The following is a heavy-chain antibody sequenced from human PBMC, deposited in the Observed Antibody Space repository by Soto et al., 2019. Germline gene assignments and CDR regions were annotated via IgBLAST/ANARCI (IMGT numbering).Heavy chain of an antibody. Sequence: PGESLKISCKGSGYSFTSYWIGWVRQMPGKGLEWMGIIYPGDSDTRYSPSFQGQVTISADKSISTAYLQWSSLKASDTAMYYCARVQEAGDGYSNFDYWGQGTLVTVSS. CDR1: GYSFTSYW. D-gene: IGHD4-4*01. V-gene: IGHV5-51*01. J-gene: IGHJ4*02. CDR2: IYPGDSDT. CDR3: ARVQEAGDGYSNFDY.